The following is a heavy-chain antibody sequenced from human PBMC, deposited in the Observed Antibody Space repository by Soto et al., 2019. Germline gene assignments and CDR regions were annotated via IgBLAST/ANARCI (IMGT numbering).Heavy chain of an antibody. CDR3: ARDPLWGTAMVLWYFDL. Sequence: GGSLRLSCSASGFTFSSYAMHWVRQAPGKGLEYVSAISSNGGSTYYADSVKGRFTISRDNSKNTLYPQMNSLRAEDTAVYYCARDPLWGTAMVLWYFDLWGRGTLVTVSS. CDR1: GFTFSSYA. J-gene: IGHJ2*01. CDR2: ISSNGGST. V-gene: IGHV3-64*04. D-gene: IGHD5-18*01.